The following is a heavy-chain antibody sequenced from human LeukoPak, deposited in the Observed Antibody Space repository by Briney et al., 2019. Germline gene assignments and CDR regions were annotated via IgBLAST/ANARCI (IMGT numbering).Heavy chain of an antibody. CDR1: GFTFSGYD. CDR2: ITRSSGTI. V-gene: IGHV3-48*02. D-gene: IGHD1-7*01. J-gene: IGHJ3*01. CDR3: VRDKLGGAFDV. Sequence: GGSLGLSCAASGFTFSGYDMNWVRQAPGKGLEWVSFITRSSGTIYYADSVKGRFTVSRDNAESSLYLQMNSLRDEDTAVYSCVRDKLGGAFDVWGHGTMVTVSS.